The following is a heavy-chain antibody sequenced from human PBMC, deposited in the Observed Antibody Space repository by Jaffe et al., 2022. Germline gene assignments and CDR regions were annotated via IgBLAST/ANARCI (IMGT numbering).Heavy chain of an antibody. D-gene: IGHD3-3*01. J-gene: IGHJ4*02. CDR2: ISTSSYTI. V-gene: IGHV3-48*01. Sequence: DVQLVESGGGLVQPGGSLRLSCAASGFTFSSYIMNWVRQAPGKGLEWISYISTSSYTIYYADSVKGRFTISRDNAENSLYLQMNSLRAEDTAVYYCARERTEGFGVGHIIDYWGQGTLVTVSS. CDR1: GFTFSSYI. CDR3: ARERTEGFGVGHIIDY.